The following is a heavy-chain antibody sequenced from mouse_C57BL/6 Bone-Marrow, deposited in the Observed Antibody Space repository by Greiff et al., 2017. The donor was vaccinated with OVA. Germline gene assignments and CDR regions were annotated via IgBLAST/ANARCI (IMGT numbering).Heavy chain of an antibody. CDR3: ARSESTARAKYAY. Sequence: QVQLQQPGAELVMPGASVKLSCKASGYTFTSYWMHWVKQRPGQGLEWIGEIDPSDSYTNYNQKFKGKSTLTVDKSSSTAYMQLSSLTSEDSAVYYCARSESTARAKYAYWGQGTLVTVSA. V-gene: IGHV1-69*01. J-gene: IGHJ3*01. CDR1: GYTFTSYW. D-gene: IGHD3-2*01. CDR2: IDPSDSYT.